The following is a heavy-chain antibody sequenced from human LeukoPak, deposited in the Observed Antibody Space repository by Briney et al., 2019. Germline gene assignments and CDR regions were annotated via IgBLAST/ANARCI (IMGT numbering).Heavy chain of an antibody. CDR3: ARGSLWFERRPDAFDI. D-gene: IGHD3-10*01. CDR1: GYTFTSYD. CDR2: MNPNSGNT. Sequence: ASVKVSCKASGYTFTSYDINWVRQATGQGLEWMGWMNPNSGNTGYAQKFQGRVTMTRNTSISTAYMELSSLRSDDTAVYYCARGSLWFERRPDAFDIWGQGTMVTVST. J-gene: IGHJ3*02. V-gene: IGHV1-8*01.